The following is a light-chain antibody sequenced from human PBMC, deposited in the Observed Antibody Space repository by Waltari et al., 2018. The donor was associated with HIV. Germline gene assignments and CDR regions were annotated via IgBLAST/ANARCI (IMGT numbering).Light chain of an antibody. CDR1: RTNIGSNF. J-gene: IGLJ2*01. V-gene: IGLV1-47*01. CDR3: AAWDDSLDGPVV. Sequence: QSVLTQPPSASGTPGQRVTISCSGGRTNIGSNFVYWYHQLPGTAPKLLISKTNQRPSGVPDRFAGSKSGSSASLTISGLRSEDEAEYHCAAWDDSLDGPVVFGGGTKLTVL. CDR2: KTN.